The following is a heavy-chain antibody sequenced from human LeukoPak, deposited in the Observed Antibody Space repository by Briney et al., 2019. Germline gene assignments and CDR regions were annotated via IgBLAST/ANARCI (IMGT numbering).Heavy chain of an antibody. V-gene: IGHV3-66*01. Sequence: SGGSLRLSCAASGFTVSSNYMSWVRQAPGKGLEWVSVIYSGGSTYYADSVKGRFTISRDNSKSTLYLQMNSLRAEDTAVYYCARDPESDITMARGPIGGGYWGQGTLVTVSS. CDR3: ARDPESDITMARGPIGGGY. D-gene: IGHD3-10*01. J-gene: IGHJ4*02. CDR1: GFTVSSNY. CDR2: IYSGGST.